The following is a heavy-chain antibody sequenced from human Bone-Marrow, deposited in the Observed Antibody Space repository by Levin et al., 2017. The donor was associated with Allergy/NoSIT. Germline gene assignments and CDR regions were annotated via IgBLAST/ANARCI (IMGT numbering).Heavy chain of an antibody. CDR1: GGSFSGYY. J-gene: IGHJ6*02. CDR3: ARGPRYSSSPFYYYGMDV. D-gene: IGHD6-13*01. CDR2: INHSGST. Sequence: SETLSLTCAVYGGSFSGYYWSWIRQPPGKGLEWIGEINHSGSTNYNPSLKSRVTISVDTSKNQFSLKLSSVTAADTAVYYCARGPRYSSSPFYYYGMDVWGQGTTVTVSS. V-gene: IGHV4-34*01.